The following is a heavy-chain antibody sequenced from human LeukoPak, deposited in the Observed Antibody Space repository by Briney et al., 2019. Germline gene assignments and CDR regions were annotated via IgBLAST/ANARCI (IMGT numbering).Heavy chain of an antibody. J-gene: IGHJ4*02. V-gene: IGHV1-2*02. CDR1: GYTFTVYY. CDR2: INPNSGGT. Sequence: ASVKVSCKASGYTFTVYYMHWVRQAPGQGLEWMGWINPNSGGTNYAQKFQGRVTMTRDTSISTAYMELSRLRSDDTAVYYCARIVWRYAHFDYWGQGTLVTVSS. CDR3: ARIVWRYAHFDY. D-gene: IGHD2-21*01.